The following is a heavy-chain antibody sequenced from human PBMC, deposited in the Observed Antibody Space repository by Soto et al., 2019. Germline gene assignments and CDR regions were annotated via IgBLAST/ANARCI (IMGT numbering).Heavy chain of an antibody. Sequence: QLQLQESGPGLVKPSETLSLTCTVSGGSISSSSYYWGWIRQPPGKGLEWIGSIYYSGSTYYNPSLKSRVTISVDTSKNQFSLKLSSVTAADTAVYYCARQNGCSGGSCYNRGNSGFDYWGQGTLVTVSS. J-gene: IGHJ4*02. V-gene: IGHV4-39*01. CDR1: GGSISSSSYY. CDR2: IYYSGST. D-gene: IGHD2-15*01. CDR3: ARQNGCSGGSCYNRGNSGFDY.